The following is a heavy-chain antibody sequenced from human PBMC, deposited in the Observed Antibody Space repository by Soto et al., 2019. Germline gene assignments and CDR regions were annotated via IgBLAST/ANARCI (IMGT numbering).Heavy chain of an antibody. CDR3: ARGVYYFDS. J-gene: IGHJ4*02. CDR1: GCSISSYY. V-gene: IGHV4-59*01. Sequence: ETLSLTCTGSGCSISSYYWSWIRQPPGKGLGWIGYIYYSWSTNYNPFLKSRVTISVVTSKNQFTLKLSSVTYADTDVYYGARGVYYFDSWGQGTLVTVSS. CDR2: IYYSWST. D-gene: IGHD2-8*01.